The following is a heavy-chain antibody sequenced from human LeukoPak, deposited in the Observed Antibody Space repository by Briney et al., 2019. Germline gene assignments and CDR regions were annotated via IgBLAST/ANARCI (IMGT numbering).Heavy chain of an antibody. CDR2: ISGSGGGK. D-gene: IGHD4-17*01. V-gene: IGHV3-23*01. CDR1: GFTFSNYA. Sequence: GGSLRLSCAASGFTFSNYAMSWVRQAPGKGLEWVSGISGSGGGKYYADSVKARFSISRDNSKNTLYLQMNTLRAEDTAVYYCAKARDYGDHWTFDYWGQGTPVTVSS. J-gene: IGHJ4*02. CDR3: AKARDYGDHWTFDY.